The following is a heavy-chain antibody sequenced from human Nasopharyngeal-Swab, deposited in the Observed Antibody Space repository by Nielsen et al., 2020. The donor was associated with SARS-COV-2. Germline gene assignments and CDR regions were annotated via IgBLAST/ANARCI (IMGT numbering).Heavy chain of an antibody. CDR1: GGSFSGYY. Sequence: GSLRLSCAVYGGSFSGYYWSWIRQPPGKGLEWIGEINHSGSTNYNPSLKSRVTISVDTSKNQFSLKLSSVTAADTAVYYCAREAITMVRGVMSTDYYYYMDVWGKGTTVTVSS. CDR3: AREAITMVRGVMSTDYYYYMDV. D-gene: IGHD3-10*01. J-gene: IGHJ6*03. V-gene: IGHV4-34*01. CDR2: INHSGST.